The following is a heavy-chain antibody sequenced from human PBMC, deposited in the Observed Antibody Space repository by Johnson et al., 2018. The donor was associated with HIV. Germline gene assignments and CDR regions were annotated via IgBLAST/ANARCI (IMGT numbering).Heavy chain of an antibody. CDR1: GFTFSSYA. CDR3: ARDVNRYYYVGAFDI. CDR2: ISYDGSNK. J-gene: IGHJ3*02. D-gene: IGHD3-10*02. V-gene: IGHV3-30-3*01. Sequence: QVQLVESGGGVVQPGRSLRLSCAASGFTFSSYAKHWVRQAPGKGLEWVAVISYDGSNKYYADSVKGRFTISRDNAKKSLYLQMNSLRAEDTAVYYCARDVNRYYYVGAFDIWGQGTMVTVSS.